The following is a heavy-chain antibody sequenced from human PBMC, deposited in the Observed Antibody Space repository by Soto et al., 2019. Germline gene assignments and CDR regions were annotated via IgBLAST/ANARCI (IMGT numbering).Heavy chain of an antibody. Sequence: ASVKVSCKASGYTFSDYYIHWVRQAPGQGLEWMGWINPNSGGTKYAPKFQGGVTMTRDTSITTAYMELSRLRSGDTAVYYCAREPATAKPEGVDFWGQGTLVAVSS. CDR2: INPNSGGT. D-gene: IGHD1-1*01. CDR3: AREPATAKPEGVDF. V-gene: IGHV1-2*02. J-gene: IGHJ4*02. CDR1: GYTFSDYY.